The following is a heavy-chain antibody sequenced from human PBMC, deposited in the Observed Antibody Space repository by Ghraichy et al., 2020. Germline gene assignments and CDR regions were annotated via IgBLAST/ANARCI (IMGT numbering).Heavy chain of an antibody. V-gene: IGHV5-10-1*01. J-gene: IGHJ6*02. CDR3: ARHESAGAGQGYYYYYGMDV. Sequence: GESLNISCKGSGYSFTSYWISWVRQMPGKGLEWMGRIDPSDSYTNYSPSFQGHVTISADKSISTAYLQWSSLKASDTAMYYCARHESAGAGQGYYYYYGMDVWGQGTTVTVSS. CDR2: IDPSDSYT. CDR1: GYSFTSYW. D-gene: IGHD3-10*01.